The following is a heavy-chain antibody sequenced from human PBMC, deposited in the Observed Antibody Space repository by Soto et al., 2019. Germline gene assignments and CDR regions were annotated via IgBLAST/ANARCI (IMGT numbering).Heavy chain of an antibody. CDR1: GFTFSSYA. CDR3: TKRDDYYEGSVYYEDCDY. Sequence: EVQLLEAGGGLVQPGGSLRLSCAGSGFTFSSYAMSWVRQAPGKGLEWVSSISASGGRTYYADSVKGRFTISRDNPKNTRCLQMNSLRAEDRAVYYCTKRDDYYEGSVYYEDCDYWSQGTLVTVSS. D-gene: IGHD3-22*01. CDR2: ISASGGRT. J-gene: IGHJ4*02. V-gene: IGHV3-23*01.